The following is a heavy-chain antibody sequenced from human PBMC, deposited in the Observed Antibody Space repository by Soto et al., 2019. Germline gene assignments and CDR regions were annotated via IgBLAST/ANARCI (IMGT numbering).Heavy chain of an antibody. Sequence: QVHLVQSGTEVKRPGSSVKVSCKASGGTFSSSGLSWVRQAPGQALARMGVIVPSLGTTNYAQKFQARVTITADEVTSTAYMELRSLRSKDTAESYCARWPPPRYTAAPYGVDGWGQGTRVIVSS. CDR2: IVPSLGTT. V-gene: IGHV1-69*01. J-gene: IGHJ6*02. CDR1: GGTFSSSG. CDR3: ARWPPPRYTAAPYGVDG. D-gene: IGHD3-16*02.